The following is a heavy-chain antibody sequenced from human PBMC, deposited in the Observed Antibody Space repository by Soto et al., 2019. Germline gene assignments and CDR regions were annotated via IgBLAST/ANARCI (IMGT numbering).Heavy chain of an antibody. J-gene: IGHJ5*02. CDR3: ARLYSSGWYHWFDP. CDR2: IYYSGST. V-gene: IGHV4-59*01. Sequence: SLPLCLTCTVAGGTISSYCWRWIRQTPGKGLEWIGYIYYSGSTNYNPSLKSRVTISVNTSKSHFSLSLRSVTAADTAVYYCARLYSSGWYHWFDPWGQGILVTVSS. CDR1: GGTISSYC. D-gene: IGHD6-19*01.